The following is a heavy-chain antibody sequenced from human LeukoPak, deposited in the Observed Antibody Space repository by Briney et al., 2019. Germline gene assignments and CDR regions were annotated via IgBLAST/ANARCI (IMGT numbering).Heavy chain of an antibody. CDR1: GGSISSGSYY. CDR2: IYYSGST. CDR3: ARNLVVAATITK. D-gene: IGHD2-15*01. V-gene: IGHV4-39*01. Sequence: SETLSLTCTVSGGSISSGSYYWGWIRQPPGKGLEWIGSIYYSGSTYYNPSLESQITISVDTSNNQFSLKLSSVTAADTAVYFCARNLVVAATITKWGQGTLVTVSS. J-gene: IGHJ4*02.